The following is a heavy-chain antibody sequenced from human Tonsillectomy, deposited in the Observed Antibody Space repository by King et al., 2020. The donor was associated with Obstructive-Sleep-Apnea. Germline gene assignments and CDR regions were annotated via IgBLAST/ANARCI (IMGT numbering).Heavy chain of an antibody. CDR1: GGSISSYY. Sequence: PLQASGPGLVKPSEPLSLTCTVSGGSISSYYWSWIRQPPGKGLEWIGYIYYSGSTNYNPSLKSRVTISVDTSKNQFSLKLSSVTAADTAVYYCARTYYDYVWGSYRPNWFDPWGQGTLVTVSS. CDR2: IYYSGST. J-gene: IGHJ5*02. V-gene: IGHV4-59*01. D-gene: IGHD3-16*02. CDR3: ARTYYDYVWGSYRPNWFDP.